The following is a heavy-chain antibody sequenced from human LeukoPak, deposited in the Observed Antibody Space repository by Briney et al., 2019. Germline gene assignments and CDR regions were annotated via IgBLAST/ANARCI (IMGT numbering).Heavy chain of an antibody. D-gene: IGHD3-22*01. CDR3: ASGFFVSYYYDSSRRNYLDY. V-gene: IGHV4-34*01. J-gene: IGHJ4*02. CDR1: GGSFSGYY. Sequence: SETLSLTCAVFGGSFSGYYWSWIRQPPGKGREWIGEINHSGSTNYNPSLKSRVTISVETSKNQFSLKLSSVNAADPAVYYCASGFFVSYYYDSSRRNYLDYWGQGTLVTVSS. CDR2: INHSGST.